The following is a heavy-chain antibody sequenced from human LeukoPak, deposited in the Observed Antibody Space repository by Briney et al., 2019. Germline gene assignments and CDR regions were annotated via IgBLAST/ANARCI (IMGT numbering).Heavy chain of an antibody. J-gene: IGHJ5*02. CDR2: IIPIFGTA. Sequence: ASVKVSCKASGGTFSSYAISWVRQAPGQGLEWMGGIIPIFGTANYAQKFQGRVTITADESTSTAYMELSSLRSEDTAVYYCARARGYYYGSGSRANWFDPWGQGTLVTVSS. CDR3: ARARGYYYGSGSRANWFDP. V-gene: IGHV1-69*13. D-gene: IGHD3-10*01. CDR1: GGTFSSYA.